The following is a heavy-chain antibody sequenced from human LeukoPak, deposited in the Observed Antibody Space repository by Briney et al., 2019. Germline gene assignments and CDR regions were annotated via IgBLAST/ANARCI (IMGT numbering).Heavy chain of an antibody. CDR3: ARDRRGYSCGIDY. Sequence: PSETLSLTCTVSGGSISSGGYYWSWIRQHPGKGLEWIGYIYYSGSTYYNPSLKSRVTISVDTSKNQFSLKLSSVTAADTAVYYCARDRRGYSCGIDYWGQGTLVTVSS. J-gene: IGHJ4*02. V-gene: IGHV4-31*03. D-gene: IGHD5-18*01. CDR2: IYYSGST. CDR1: GGSISSGGYY.